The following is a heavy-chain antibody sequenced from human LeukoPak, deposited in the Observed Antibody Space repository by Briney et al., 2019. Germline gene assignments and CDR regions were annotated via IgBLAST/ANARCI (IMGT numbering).Heavy chain of an antibody. D-gene: IGHD3-9*01. J-gene: IGHJ3*02. CDR3: ARESRGWLFPDAFDI. CDR2: INHSGST. Sequence: SETLSLTCTVSGGSISSGGYYWSWIRQHPGKGLEWIGEINHSGSTNYNPSLKSRVTISVDTSKDQFSLKLSSVTAADTAVYYCARESRGWLFPDAFDIWGQGTMVTVSS. CDR1: GGSISSGGYY. V-gene: IGHV4-39*07.